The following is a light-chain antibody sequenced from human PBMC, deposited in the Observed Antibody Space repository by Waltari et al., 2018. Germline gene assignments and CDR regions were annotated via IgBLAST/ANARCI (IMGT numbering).Light chain of an antibody. Sequence: DIQMTQSPSSLSASVGDRVTITCRASQSISSYLNWYQQKPGKAPKLLIYAASSLQSGVPSRFSGSGSGTDFTLTISSLQPEDFATYYYQQSYSTPITFGQGTRLEI. CDR3: QQSYSTPIT. V-gene: IGKV1-39*01. CDR1: QSISSY. CDR2: AAS. J-gene: IGKJ5*01.